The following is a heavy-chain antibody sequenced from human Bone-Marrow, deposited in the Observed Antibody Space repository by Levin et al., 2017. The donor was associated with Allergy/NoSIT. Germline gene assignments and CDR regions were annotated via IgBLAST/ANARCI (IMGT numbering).Heavy chain of an antibody. CDR3: AKCTTVYFDYNRMDA. Sequence: GGSLRLSCVASGFTFNAYAMNWVRRAPGKGLEWVSAMSGTTGSHYYADSVKGRFTISRDSSKNTLFLQMDSLRVEDTATYYCAKCTTVYFDYNRMDAWGQGTTVTVFS. CDR1: GFTFNAYA. CDR2: MSGTTGSH. V-gene: IGHV3-23*01. D-gene: IGHD3-16*01. J-gene: IGHJ6*02.